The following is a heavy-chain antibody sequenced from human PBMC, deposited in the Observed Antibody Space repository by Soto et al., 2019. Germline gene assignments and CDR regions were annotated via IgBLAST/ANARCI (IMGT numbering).Heavy chain of an antibody. CDR3: NAYFDFSGGRTPL. CDR1: GFTLNNVW. CDR2: IKSKPDGETT. V-gene: IGHV3-15*07. D-gene: IGHD3-3*01. Sequence: EVQLVESGGGLVKPGGSFGLSCAASGFTLNNVWMHWVRQAPGKGLEWVGRIKSKPDGETTDYAEPVKGRFTISRDDSKNTLYLQMNSLTTEDTAVYYCNAYFDFSGGRTPLWCQGALVTVSS. J-gene: IGHJ4*02.